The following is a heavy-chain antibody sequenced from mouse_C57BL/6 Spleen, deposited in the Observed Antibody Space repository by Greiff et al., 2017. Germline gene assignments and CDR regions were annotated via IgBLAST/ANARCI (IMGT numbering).Heavy chain of an antibody. Sequence: EVQLVESGGGLVKPGGSLKLSCAASGFTFSSYAMSWVRQTPEKRLEWVATISDGGSYTYYPDNVKGRFTISRDNAKNNLYLQMSHLKSEDTAMYYCARVPYGYDGAWFAYWGQGTLVTVSA. CDR2: ISDGGSYT. CDR1: GFTFSSYA. J-gene: IGHJ3*01. CDR3: ARVPYGYDGAWFAY. V-gene: IGHV5-4*01. D-gene: IGHD2-2*01.